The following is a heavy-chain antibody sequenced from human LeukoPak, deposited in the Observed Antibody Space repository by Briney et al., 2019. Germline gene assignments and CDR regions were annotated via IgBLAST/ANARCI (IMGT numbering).Heavy chain of an antibody. D-gene: IGHD5-18*01. CDR2: ISGSGGST. J-gene: IGHJ4*02. CDR3: AKGGYSYGYVYYFDY. V-gene: IGHV3-23*01. CDR1: GFTFESYT. Sequence: GGSLRLSCAASGFTFESYTIHWVRQAPGKGLEWVSAISGSGGSTYYADSVKGRFTISRDNSKNTLYLQMNGLRAEDTAVYYCAKGGYSYGYVYYFDYWGQGTLVTVSS.